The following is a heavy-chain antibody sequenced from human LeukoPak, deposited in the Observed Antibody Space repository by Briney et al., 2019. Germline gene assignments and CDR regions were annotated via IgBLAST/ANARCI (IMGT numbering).Heavy chain of an antibody. J-gene: IGHJ3*02. Sequence: PSETLSLTCTVSGGSISSYYWSWIRQPPGKGLEWIGYIYYSGSTNYNPSLKSRVTISVDTSKNQFSLKLGSVTAADTAVYYCAREEVAPLDAFDIWGQGTMVTVSS. CDR1: GGSISSYY. D-gene: IGHD2-15*01. CDR3: AREEVAPLDAFDI. CDR2: IYYSGST. V-gene: IGHV4-59*01.